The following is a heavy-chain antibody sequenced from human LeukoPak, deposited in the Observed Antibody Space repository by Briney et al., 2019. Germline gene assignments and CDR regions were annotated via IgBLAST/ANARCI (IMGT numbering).Heavy chain of an antibody. Sequence: GSLRLSCAASGFTFSDYYMSWIRQPPGKGLEWIGYIYYSGSTNYNPSLKSRVTISVDTSKNQFSLRLTSVTAADTAVYYCASLSIVGATGAPNWGQGTLVTVSS. CDR1: GFTFSDYY. CDR2: IYYSGST. J-gene: IGHJ4*02. V-gene: IGHV4-59*08. CDR3: ASLSIVGATGAPN. D-gene: IGHD1-26*01.